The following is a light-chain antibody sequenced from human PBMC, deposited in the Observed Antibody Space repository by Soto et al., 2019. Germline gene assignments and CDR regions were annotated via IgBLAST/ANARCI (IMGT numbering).Light chain of an antibody. V-gene: IGKV1-5*03. CDR2: KAS. J-gene: IGKJ2*01. CDR1: QSISNW. CDR3: QLFNTYLIYT. Sequence: DIQLTQSPSTLSAFVGDRVTITCRASQSISNWLAWYQQKPGKAPKLLIYKASRCENGVPSRFSGSGSGTHFTLTISSLQPDDFATYYCQLFNTYLIYTFGQGTKLEIK.